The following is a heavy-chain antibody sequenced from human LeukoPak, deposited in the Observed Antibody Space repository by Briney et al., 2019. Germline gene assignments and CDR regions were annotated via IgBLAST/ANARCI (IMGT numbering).Heavy chain of an antibody. CDR1: GFTFSSSA. CDR2: ISWNSGSI. CDR3: AKEAWIQLWFEGGPFDY. V-gene: IGHV3-9*01. D-gene: IGHD5-18*01. J-gene: IGHJ4*02. Sequence: GGSLRLSCAASGFTFSSSAMSWVRQAPGKGLEWVSGISWNSGSIGYADSVKGRFTISRDNAKNSLYLQMNSLRAEDTALYYCAKEAWIQLWFEGGPFDYWGQGTLVTVSS.